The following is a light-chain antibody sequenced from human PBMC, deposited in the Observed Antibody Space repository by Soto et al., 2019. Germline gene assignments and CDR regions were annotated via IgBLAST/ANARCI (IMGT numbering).Light chain of an antibody. J-gene: IGKJ1*01. Sequence: EILMTQSPATLSVSPGERATLSCRASQNVNSNLAWYQQKPGQAPRLLIYDALTRAAGIPARFSGSGSETEFTLTISSLQSEDFAVYYCQQYNDWPRTFGQGTKEEIK. CDR3: QQYNDWPRT. V-gene: IGKV3-15*01. CDR1: QNVNSN. CDR2: DAL.